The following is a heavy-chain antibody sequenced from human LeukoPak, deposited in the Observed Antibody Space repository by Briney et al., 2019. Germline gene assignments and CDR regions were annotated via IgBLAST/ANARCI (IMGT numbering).Heavy chain of an antibody. CDR3: ARPMAGITGVFDY. J-gene: IGHJ4*02. D-gene: IGHD6-19*01. CDR1: GFTVSSNY. CDR2: IYSGGST. V-gene: IGHV3-53*01. Sequence: GGSLRLSCAASGFTVSSNYMSWVRHAPGKGLEWVSVIYSGGSTYYADSVKGRFTISRDNSKNTLYLQMNSLRAEDTAVYYCARPMAGITGVFDYWGQGTLVTVSS.